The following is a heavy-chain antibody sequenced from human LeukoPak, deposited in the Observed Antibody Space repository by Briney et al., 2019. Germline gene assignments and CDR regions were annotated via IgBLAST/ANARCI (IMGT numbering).Heavy chain of an antibody. J-gene: IGHJ4*02. Sequence: PSETLSLTCIVSGGSISSSSYYWGWIRQPPGKGLEWIGSIYYSGSTYYNPSLKSRVTISVDTSKNQFSLKLSSVTAADTAVYYCARSLVGATADFDYWGQGTLVTVSS. CDR3: ARSLVGATADFDY. CDR2: IYYSGST. D-gene: IGHD1-26*01. V-gene: IGHV4-39*01. CDR1: GGSISSSSYY.